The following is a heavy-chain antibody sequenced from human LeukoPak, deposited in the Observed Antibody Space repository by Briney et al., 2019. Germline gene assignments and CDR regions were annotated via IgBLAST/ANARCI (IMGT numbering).Heavy chain of an antibody. V-gene: IGHV3-21*01. D-gene: IGHD2-15*01. CDR3: ARPVVAATTPDTFDI. CDR2: ISSSSSYI. J-gene: IGHJ3*02. Sequence: GGSLRLSCVASEFTFSSYNMNWVRQAPGKGLEWVSSISSSSSYIYYADSVKGRFTISRDNAKNSLYLQMNSLRAEDTAVYYCARPVVAATTPDTFDIWGQGTMVTVSS. CDR1: EFTFSSYN.